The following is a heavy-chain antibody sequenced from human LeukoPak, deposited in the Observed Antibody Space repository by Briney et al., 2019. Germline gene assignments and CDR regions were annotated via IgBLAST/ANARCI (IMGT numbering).Heavy chain of an antibody. Sequence: ASVKVSCKASGYTFTVYYMHWVRQAPGQGLEWMGWINPNSGGTNYAQKFQGRVTMTRDTSISTAYMELSRLRSDDTAVYYCARDLSPTKLLWFGELYWFDPWGQGTLVTVSS. CDR2: INPNSGGT. V-gene: IGHV1-2*02. D-gene: IGHD3-10*01. CDR3: ARDLSPTKLLWFGELYWFDP. CDR1: GYTFTVYY. J-gene: IGHJ5*02.